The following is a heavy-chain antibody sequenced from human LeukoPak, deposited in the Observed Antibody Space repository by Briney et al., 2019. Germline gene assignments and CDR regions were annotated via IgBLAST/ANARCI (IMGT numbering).Heavy chain of an antibody. CDR1: GYSFTSYW. V-gene: IGHV5-10-1*01. CDR2: IDPSDSYT. Sequence: GKSLKISCKGSGYSFTSYWISWVRQMPGKGLEWMGRIDPSDSYTNYSPSFQGHVTISADKSISTAYLQWSSLKASDTAMYYCARHFSGYYGSGSYYPSDYWGQGTLVTVSS. J-gene: IGHJ4*02. D-gene: IGHD3-10*01. CDR3: ARHFSGYYGSGSYYPSDY.